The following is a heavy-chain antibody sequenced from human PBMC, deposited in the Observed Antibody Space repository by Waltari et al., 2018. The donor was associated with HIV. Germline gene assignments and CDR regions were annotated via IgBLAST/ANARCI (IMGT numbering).Heavy chain of an antibody. CDR3: ARGLFITMVRGVISYFDY. CDR1: GGTFSSYA. Sequence: QVQLVQSGAAVKKPGSSVKASCKDSGGTFSSYAIRWVRQAHGTGLEWMGGIIPIFGTANYAQKVQGIVTITADESTSTAYMELSSLRSEDTAVYYCARGLFITMVRGVISYFDYWGQGTLVTVSS. CDR2: IIPIFGTA. J-gene: IGHJ4*02. V-gene: IGHV1-69*01. D-gene: IGHD3-10*01.